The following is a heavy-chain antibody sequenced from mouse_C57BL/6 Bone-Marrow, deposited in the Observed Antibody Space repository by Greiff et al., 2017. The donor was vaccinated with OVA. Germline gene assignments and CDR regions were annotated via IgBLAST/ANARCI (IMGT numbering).Heavy chain of an antibody. V-gene: IGHV1-50*01. CDR1: GYTFTSYW. D-gene: IGHD2-3*01. Sequence: QVHVKQPGAELVKPGASVKLSCKASGYTFTSYWMQWVKQRPGQGLEWIGEIDPSDSYTNYNQKFKGKATLTVDTSSSTAYMQLSSLTSEDSAVYYCASIGYYFAYWGQGTLVTVSA. J-gene: IGHJ3*01. CDR2: IDPSDSYT. CDR3: ASIGYYFAY.